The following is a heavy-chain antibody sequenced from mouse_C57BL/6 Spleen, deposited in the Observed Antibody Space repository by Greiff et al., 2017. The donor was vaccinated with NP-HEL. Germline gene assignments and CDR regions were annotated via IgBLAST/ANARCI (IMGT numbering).Heavy chain of an antibody. CDR1: GYTFTSYW. D-gene: IGHD2-4*01. CDR3: ARYDYVTSFDY. CDR2: IHPNSGST. Sequence: QVHVKQSGAELVKPGASVKLSCKASGYTFTSYWMHWVKQRPGQGLEWIGMIHPNSGSTNYNEKFKSKATLTVDKSSSTAYMQLSSLTSEDSAVYYCARYDYVTSFDYWGQGTTLTVSS. J-gene: IGHJ2*01. V-gene: IGHV1-64*01.